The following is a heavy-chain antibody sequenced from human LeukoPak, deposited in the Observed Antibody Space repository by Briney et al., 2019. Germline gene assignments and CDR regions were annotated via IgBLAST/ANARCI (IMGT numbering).Heavy chain of an antibody. CDR1: GGSISSYY. V-gene: IGHV4-59*01. CDR3: ARAGYSSSWYYGY. J-gene: IGHJ4*02. D-gene: IGHD6-13*01. CDR2: IYYSGST. Sequence: TETLSLTCTVSGGSISSYYWSWIRQPPGKGLEWIGYIYYSGSTNYNPSLKSRVTISVDTSKNQFSLKLSSVTAADTAVYYCARAGYSSSWYYGYWGQGTLVTVSS.